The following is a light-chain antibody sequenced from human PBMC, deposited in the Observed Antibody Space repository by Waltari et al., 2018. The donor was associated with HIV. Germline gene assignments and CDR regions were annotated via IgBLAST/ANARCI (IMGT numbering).Light chain of an antibody. V-gene: IGLV2-14*03. J-gene: IGLJ2*01. CDR2: DVS. CDR1: SSDVGGYKY. CDR3: SSYTSSSTLL. Sequence: QSALTQPASVSGSPGQAITISCTGTSSDVGGYKYVSWYQQYPGKAPTLLIYDVSDRPSGVSNRFSASKSGNTASLTTSGLQAEDEADYYCSSYTSSSTLLFGGGTKLPVL.